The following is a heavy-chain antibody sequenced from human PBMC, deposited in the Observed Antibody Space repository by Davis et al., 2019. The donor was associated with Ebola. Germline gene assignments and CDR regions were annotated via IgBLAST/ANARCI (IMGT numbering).Heavy chain of an antibody. CDR2: ISWNSGSI. D-gene: IGHD4-17*01. V-gene: IGHV3-9*01. CDR3: AKSSAVTTFIGNWFDP. J-gene: IGHJ5*02. Sequence: PGGSLRLSCAASGFTFDDYAMHWVRQAPGKGLEWVSGISWNSGSIGYADSVKGRFTISRDNAKNSLYLQMNSLRAEDTALYYCAKSSAVTTFIGNWFDPWGQGTLVTVSS. CDR1: GFTFDDYA.